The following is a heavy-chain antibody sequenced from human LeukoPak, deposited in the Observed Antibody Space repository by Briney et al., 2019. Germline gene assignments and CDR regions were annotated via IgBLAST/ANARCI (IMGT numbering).Heavy chain of an antibody. Sequence: SETLSLTCAVYGGSFSGYYWSWIRQPPGKGLEWIGEINYSGSTNYNPSLKSRVTISVDTSKNQFSLKLSSVTAADTAVYYCASSGYYRGRVDYWGQGTLVTVSS. J-gene: IGHJ4*02. V-gene: IGHV4-34*01. CDR1: GGSFSGYY. D-gene: IGHD3-22*01. CDR2: INYSGST. CDR3: ASSGYYRGRVDY.